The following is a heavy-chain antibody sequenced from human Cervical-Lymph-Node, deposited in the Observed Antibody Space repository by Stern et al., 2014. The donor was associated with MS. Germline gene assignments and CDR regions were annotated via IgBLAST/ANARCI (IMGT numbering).Heavy chain of an antibody. CDR3: AGTTSAWDNPFHFYGMDV. V-gene: IGHV1-69*01. CDR1: GDTFSRFA. Sequence: VQLVESGAEVKKPGSSLKVSCKASGDTFSRFAFSWVRQTPGQGLEWMGGIIPMSGTTNYAQKFQGRVTVTADEHKGTANMEMTSLTYEDTAVYYCAGTTSAWDNPFHFYGMDVWGQGTTVTVSS. CDR2: IIPMSGTT. J-gene: IGHJ6*02. D-gene: IGHD6-19*01.